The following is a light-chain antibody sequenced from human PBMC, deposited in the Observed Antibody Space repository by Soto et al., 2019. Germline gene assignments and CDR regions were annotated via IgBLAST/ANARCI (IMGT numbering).Light chain of an antibody. J-gene: IGKJ1*01. CDR1: QTVPSNY. V-gene: IGKV3-20*01. Sequence: EIVLTQSPGTLSLSPGERATLSCRASQTVPSNYLAWYLQKSGQTPRLLIYSASSRATGIPDRFSGSGSGTDFTLTISRLEPEDSAVYYCQQYGSSVWTFGQGTKVDIK. CDR3: QQYGSSVWT. CDR2: SAS.